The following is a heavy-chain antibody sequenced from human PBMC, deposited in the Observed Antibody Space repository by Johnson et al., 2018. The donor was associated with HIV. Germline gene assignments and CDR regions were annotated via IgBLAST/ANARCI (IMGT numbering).Heavy chain of an antibody. CDR1: GFTFGDYA. V-gene: IGHV3-23*04. CDR3: ATDQNYDIVNGYVVT. J-gene: IGHJ3*01. Sequence: VQLVVSGGGLVQPGRSLRLSCTASGFTFGDYAMSWVRQATGKGLEWVSGISGSGGSTYYADSVKGRFTITRDNSKNTLYLQMNSQRAEDTAGYYCATDQNYDIVNGYVVTWGQGTMVTVSS. CDR2: ISGSGGST. D-gene: IGHD3-9*01.